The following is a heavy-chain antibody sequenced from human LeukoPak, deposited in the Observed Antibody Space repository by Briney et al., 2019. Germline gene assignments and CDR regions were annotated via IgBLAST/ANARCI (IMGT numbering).Heavy chain of an antibody. Sequence: GGSLRLSCAASGFTFSSYSMNWVRQAPGKGLEWVSSISSSSSYIYCADSVKGRFTISRDNAKNSLYLQMNSLRAEDTAVYYCARDGSIAAPFDYWGQGTLVTVSS. CDR3: ARDGSIAAPFDY. D-gene: IGHD6-6*01. CDR2: ISSSSSYI. V-gene: IGHV3-21*01. J-gene: IGHJ4*02. CDR1: GFTFSSYS.